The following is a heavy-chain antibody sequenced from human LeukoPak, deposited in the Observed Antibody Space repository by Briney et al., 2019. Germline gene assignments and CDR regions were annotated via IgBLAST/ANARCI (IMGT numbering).Heavy chain of an antibody. D-gene: IGHD4-17*01. CDR3: ARDSYGDGGFDP. CDR2: INTDGSST. J-gene: IGHJ5*02. Sequence: GGSLRLSCAASGFIFSSYWMHWVRHAPGKWLAWVSRINTDGSSTSYADSVKGRFTISRDNAKNTLYLQMNSLRAEDTAVYYCARDSYGDGGFDPWGQGTLVTVSS. CDR1: GFIFSSYW. V-gene: IGHV3-74*01.